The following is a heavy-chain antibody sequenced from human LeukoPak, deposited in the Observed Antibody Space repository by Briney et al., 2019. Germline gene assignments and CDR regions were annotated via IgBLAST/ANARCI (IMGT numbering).Heavy chain of an antibody. CDR1: GGSISSGGYY. V-gene: IGHV4-31*03. CDR2: IYYSGST. Sequence: PSETLSLTCTVSGGSISSGGYYWSWIRQHPGKGLEWIGYIYYSGSTYYNPSLKSRVTISVDTSKNQFSLKLSSVTAADTAVYYCARKSIVVAGRKPYDYWDQGNLVTVSS. CDR3: ARKSIVVAGRKPYDY. J-gene: IGHJ4*02. D-gene: IGHD6-13*01.